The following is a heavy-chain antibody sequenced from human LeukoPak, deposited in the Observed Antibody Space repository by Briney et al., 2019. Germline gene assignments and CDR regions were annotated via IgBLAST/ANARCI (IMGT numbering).Heavy chain of an antibody. J-gene: IGHJ5*02. CDR2: INVNSGGT. CDR3: ARGPLILEGDWFDP. V-gene: IGHV1-2*02. Sequence: GASVKVSCKASGYTFTGYYMHWVRQAPGQGLEGMGWINVNSGGTNYAQKFQVRVTMTRDTSISTAYTELSRLRSDDTAVYYCARGPLILEGDWFDPWGQGTLVTVSP. D-gene: IGHD3-3*01. CDR1: GYTFTGYY.